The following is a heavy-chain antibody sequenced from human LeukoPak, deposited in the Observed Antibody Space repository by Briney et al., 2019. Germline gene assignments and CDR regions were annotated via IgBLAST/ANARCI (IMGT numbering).Heavy chain of an antibody. V-gene: IGHV1-18*04. D-gene: IGHD3-22*01. J-gene: IGHJ4*02. CDR2: ISANNGEI. Sequence: ASVKVSFKASGYTFTNYGISWVRQAPGQGLEWMSWISANNGEIRYAQNFQGRVTMTTDTSTTTAYMELRSLRSDDTAVYYCARDCDRSGYYCYWGQGTLVTVSS. CDR3: ARDCDRSGYYCY. CDR1: GYTFTNYG.